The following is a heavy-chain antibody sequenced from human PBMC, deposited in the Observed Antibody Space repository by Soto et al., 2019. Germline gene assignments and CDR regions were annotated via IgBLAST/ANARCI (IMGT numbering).Heavy chain of an antibody. CDR1: GFTFTSYG. CDR3: ARESGELFGVGWMDV. CDR2: ISYDESNK. V-gene: IGHV3-30*03. J-gene: IGHJ6*02. D-gene: IGHD3-3*01. Sequence: QLQLVESGGGVVQPGKSLKLSCAASGFTFTSYGMHWVRQAPGKGLEWVAVISYDESNKYYADSVKGRFTISRDISKNNQYLQMNSLRAEDAAVYYCARESGELFGVGWMDVWGQGTPVTVSS.